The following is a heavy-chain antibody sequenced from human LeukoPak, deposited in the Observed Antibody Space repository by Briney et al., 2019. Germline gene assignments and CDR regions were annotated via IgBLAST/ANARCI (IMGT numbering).Heavy chain of an antibody. Sequence: GGSLRLSCAASGFTFSSYWMHWVRQALGKALVWVSSINTDGSSTSYADSVKGRFTISRDNAKNTLYLQMNSLRAEDTAVYYCARIGPTVTSLNWGQGTLVTVSS. V-gene: IGHV3-74*01. J-gene: IGHJ4*02. D-gene: IGHD4-17*01. CDR1: GFTFSSYW. CDR2: INTDGSST. CDR3: ARIGPTVTSLN.